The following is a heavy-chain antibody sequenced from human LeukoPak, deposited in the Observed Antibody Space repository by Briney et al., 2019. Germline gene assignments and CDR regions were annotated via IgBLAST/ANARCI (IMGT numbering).Heavy chain of an antibody. V-gene: IGHV3-66*02. CDR3: ARDSRSSSGGDY. Sequence: PGGSLRLSCAASGFTVSSNYMSWVRQAPGTGLEWVSVIYSGGSTYYADSVKGRFTISRDNSKNTLYLQMNSLRAEDTAVYYCARDSRSSSGGDYWGQGTLVTVSS. D-gene: IGHD6-6*01. CDR2: IYSGGST. CDR1: GFTVSSNY. J-gene: IGHJ4*02.